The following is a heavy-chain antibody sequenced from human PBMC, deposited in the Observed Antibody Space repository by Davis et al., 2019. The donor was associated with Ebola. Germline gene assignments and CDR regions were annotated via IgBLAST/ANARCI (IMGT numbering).Heavy chain of an antibody. D-gene: IGHD4-23*01. V-gene: IGHV3-23*01. J-gene: IGHJ4*02. Sequence: GESLKISCAASGFTFSSHAMSWVRQAPGKGLEWVSGISSSGDTTYYADSVKGRFTISRDNSKNTVHLQMNSLRAEDTAVYYCARDWDYGGNSNYFDYWGQGTLVTVSS. CDR3: ARDWDYGGNSNYFDY. CDR1: GFTFSSHA. CDR2: ISSSGDTT.